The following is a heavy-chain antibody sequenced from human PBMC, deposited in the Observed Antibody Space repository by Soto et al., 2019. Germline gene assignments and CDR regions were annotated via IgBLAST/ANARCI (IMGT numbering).Heavy chain of an antibody. CDR2: INKDGGRT. J-gene: IGHJ6*02. V-gene: IGHV3-23*01. Sequence: EVQLLESGGGLVQPGESLRLSCAASGFTFGSYFMNWVRQAPGKGPEWVSDINKDGGRTHYADSVRGRFTISRDNSRNTLYLQMNRLRAEDTALYYCAKDLHWYGMDVWGQGTTVTVYS. D-gene: IGHD1-1*01. CDR3: AKDLHWYGMDV. CDR1: GFTFGSYF.